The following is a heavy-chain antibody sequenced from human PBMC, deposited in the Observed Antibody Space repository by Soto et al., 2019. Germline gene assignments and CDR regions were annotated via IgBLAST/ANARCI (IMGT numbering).Heavy chain of an antibody. D-gene: IGHD6-19*01. CDR2: TWNDGSKK. Sequence: QVQLVESGGGVVQPGRSLRLSCAASGFTFSSYGMQWVRQAPGKGLDWVALTWNDGSKKYYADSVKGRFTISRDNSKNTLYLQMDDLRAEDTAVYYCARDMGYSSGHGFDYWGQGTLVTVSS. CDR3: ARDMGYSSGHGFDY. CDR1: GFTFSSYG. J-gene: IGHJ4*02. V-gene: IGHV3-33*01.